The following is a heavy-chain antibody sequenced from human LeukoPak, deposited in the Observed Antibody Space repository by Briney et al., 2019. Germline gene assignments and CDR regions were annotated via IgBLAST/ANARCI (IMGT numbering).Heavy chain of an antibody. D-gene: IGHD6-13*01. Sequence: GGSLRLSCAASGFIFSGAWMSWVRQAPGKGLEWVANIKEDGSVKHYVDSVNGRFTISRDNAKNSVYLQMNSLRAEDTAVYYCARIMNSSPDYWGQGTLVTVSS. CDR2: IKEDGSVK. CDR3: ARIMNSSPDY. CDR1: GFIFSGAW. V-gene: IGHV3-7*01. J-gene: IGHJ4*02.